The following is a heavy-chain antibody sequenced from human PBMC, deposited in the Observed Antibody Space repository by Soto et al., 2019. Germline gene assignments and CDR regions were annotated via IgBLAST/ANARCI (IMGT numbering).Heavy chain of an antibody. Sequence: EVQLVESGGNLVQPGGSLRLSCAASGFTVSSDYMTWVRQAPGKGLEWVSFMYPDGTTYYADSVKGRFTVSRDSSKNTLCLQMNSLRAEDTALYYCARDPGAYSMVTEGTWGQGTMVTVSP. CDR3: ARDPGAYSMVTEGT. V-gene: IGHV3-66*01. CDR1: GFTVSSDY. J-gene: IGHJ3*01. CDR2: MYPDGTT. D-gene: IGHD2-21*02.